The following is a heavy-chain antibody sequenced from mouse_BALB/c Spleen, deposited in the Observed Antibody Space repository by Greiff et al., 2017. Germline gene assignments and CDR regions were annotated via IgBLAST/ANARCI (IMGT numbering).Heavy chain of an antibody. CDR3: ARLPFAY. V-gene: IGHV5-6*01. Sequence: EVKLMESGGDLVKPGGSLKLSCAASGFTFSSYGMSWVRQTPDKRLEWVATISSGGSYTYYPDSVKGRFTISRDNAKNTLYLQMSSLKSEDTAMYYRARLPFAYWGQGTLVTVSA. CDR2: ISSGGSYT. J-gene: IGHJ3*01. CDR1: GFTFSSYG.